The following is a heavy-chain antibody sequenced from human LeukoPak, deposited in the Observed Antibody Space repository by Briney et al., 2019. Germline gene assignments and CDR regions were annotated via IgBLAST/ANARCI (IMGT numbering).Heavy chain of an antibody. CDR2: IYYSGST. V-gene: IGHV4-61*08. D-gene: IGHD1-20*01. J-gene: IGHJ3*02. CDR3: AREGSITGISGYGAFDI. Sequence: PSQTLSLTCTVSGGSISSGGYYWSWIRQHPGKGLEWIGYIYYSGSTNYNPSLKSRVTISVDTSKNQFSLKLSSVTAADTAVYYCAREGSITGISGYGAFDIWGQGTMVTVSS. CDR1: GGSISSGGYY.